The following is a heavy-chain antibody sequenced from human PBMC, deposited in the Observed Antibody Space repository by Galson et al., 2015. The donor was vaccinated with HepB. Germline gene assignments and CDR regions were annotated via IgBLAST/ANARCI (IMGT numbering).Heavy chain of an antibody. J-gene: IGHJ5*02. CDR3: AKAAGWFDP. CDR2: ISETGTTT. CDR1: EFGFSDFY. V-gene: IGHV3-11*01. Sequence: SLRLSCAVSEFGFSDFYMTWIRQAPGKGLEWVSYISETGTTTNYADSVKGRFTVSRGNAKKSLYLQMNSLRAEDTAMYYCAKAAGWFDPLGQGILVTVSS.